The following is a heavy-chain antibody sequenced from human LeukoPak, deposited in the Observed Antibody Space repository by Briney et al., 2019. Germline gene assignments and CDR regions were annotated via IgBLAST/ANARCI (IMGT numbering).Heavy chain of an antibody. V-gene: IGHV3-23*01. D-gene: IGHD4-17*01. Sequence: GGSLRLSCAASGFTFSSFAMGWVRQAPGKTLEWVSFIRGRSSDTYYADSVKGRFTISRDNSKNTLYLQMNSLRAEDMAVYYCAKVPGDYGPFDDWGQGTLVTVSS. J-gene: IGHJ4*02. CDR1: GFTFSSFA. CDR2: IRGRSSDT. CDR3: AKVPGDYGPFDD.